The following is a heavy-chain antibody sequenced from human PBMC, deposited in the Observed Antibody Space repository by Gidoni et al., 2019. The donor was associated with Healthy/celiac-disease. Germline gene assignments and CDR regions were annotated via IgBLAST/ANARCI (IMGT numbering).Heavy chain of an antibody. D-gene: IGHD6-13*01. Sequence: QVQLVESGGGVVQPGRSLRLSCAASGFTFSSYGMHWVRQAPGKGLEWVSVIMYDGSNKYYADSVKGRFTISRDNSKNTLYLQMNSLRAEDTAVYYCAGEIAAAGMVYWGQGTLVTVSS. V-gene: IGHV3-33*01. J-gene: IGHJ4*02. CDR2: IMYDGSNK. CDR3: AGEIAAAGMVY. CDR1: GFTFSSYG.